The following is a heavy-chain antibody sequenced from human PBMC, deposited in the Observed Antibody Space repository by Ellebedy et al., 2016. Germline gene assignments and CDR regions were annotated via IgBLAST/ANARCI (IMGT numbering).Heavy chain of an antibody. Sequence: ASVKVSCKASGYTFTSYYMHWVRQAPGHGLEWMGGIIPILGIANYAQKFQGRVTITADKSTSTAYMELSSLRSEDTAVYYCARANLQYSSGWYGSVDYWGQGTLVTVSS. V-gene: IGHV1-69*10. CDR2: IIPILGIA. J-gene: IGHJ4*02. CDR3: ARANLQYSSGWYGSVDY. D-gene: IGHD6-19*01. CDR1: GYTFTSYY.